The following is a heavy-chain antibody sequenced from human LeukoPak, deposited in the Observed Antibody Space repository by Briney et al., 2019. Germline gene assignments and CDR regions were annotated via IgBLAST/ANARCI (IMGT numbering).Heavy chain of an antibody. CDR3: GGFGELHQGFDP. CDR1: GFTFDDYG. Sequence: GGSLRLSCAASGFTFDDYGMSWVRQAPGKGLEWVSGINWNGDNTGYADSVKGRFTISRDNAKNSLYLQMNSLRAEDTAVYYCGGFGELHQGFDPWGQGTLVTVSS. CDR2: INWNGDNT. J-gene: IGHJ5*02. V-gene: IGHV3-20*04. D-gene: IGHD3-10*01.